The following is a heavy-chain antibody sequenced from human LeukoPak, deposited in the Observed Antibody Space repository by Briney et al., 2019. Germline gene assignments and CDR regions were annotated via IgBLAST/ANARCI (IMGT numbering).Heavy chain of an antibody. CDR1: GFTFSSYG. J-gene: IGHJ4*02. V-gene: IGHV3-33*01. CDR3: ARASMRMTTAGLVDY. Sequence: GGSLRLSCAASGFTFSSYGMHWVRQAPGKGLEWVAVIWYDGSNKYYADSVKGRFTISRGNAKNSLYLQMNSLRAEDTAVYYCARASMRMTTAGLVDYWGQGTLVTVSS. CDR2: IWYDGSNK. D-gene: IGHD6-13*01.